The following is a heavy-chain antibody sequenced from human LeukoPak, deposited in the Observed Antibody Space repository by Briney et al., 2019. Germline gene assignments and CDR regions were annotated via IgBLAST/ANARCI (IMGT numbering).Heavy chain of an antibody. CDR1: GYSFNTYW. CDR3: ARARYCSGGSCYAEY. Sequence: GESLKISCKGSGYSFNTYWIGWVRQMPGKGLEWMGIIYSGDSDTRYSPSFQGQVTISADKSTSTAYLQWSSLKASDTALYYCARARYCSGGSCYAEYWGQGTLVTVSS. CDR2: IYSGDSDT. V-gene: IGHV5-51*01. J-gene: IGHJ4*02. D-gene: IGHD2-15*01.